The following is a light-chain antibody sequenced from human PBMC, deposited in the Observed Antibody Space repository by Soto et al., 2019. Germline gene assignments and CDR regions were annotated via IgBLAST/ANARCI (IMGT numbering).Light chain of an antibody. CDR3: QQYKNWPYT. J-gene: IGKJ2*01. CDR2: GSS. Sequence: ETVITQSPATLSVSPGERATLSCRASQSVSNNLAWYQQKPGQAPRLLIYGSSTRATGLPARFSGSGSGTEFSLTISSLQSEDFAFYYCQQYKNWPYTFGQGTKLEIK. CDR1: QSVSNN. V-gene: IGKV3-15*01.